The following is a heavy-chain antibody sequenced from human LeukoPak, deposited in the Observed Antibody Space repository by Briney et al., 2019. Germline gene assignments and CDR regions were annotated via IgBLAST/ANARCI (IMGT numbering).Heavy chain of an antibody. CDR2: INHSGST. CDR1: GGSFSGYY. Sequence: PSETLSLTCAVYGGSFSGYYWSWIRQPPGKGLEWIGEINHSGSTNYNPSLKSRVTISVDTSKNQFSLKLSSVTAADTAVYYCARASSNFFDYWGQGTLVTVSS. CDR3: ARASSNFFDY. V-gene: IGHV4-34*01. J-gene: IGHJ4*02.